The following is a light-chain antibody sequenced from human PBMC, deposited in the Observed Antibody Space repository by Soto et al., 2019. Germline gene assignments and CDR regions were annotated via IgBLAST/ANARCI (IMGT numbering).Light chain of an antibody. J-gene: IGLJ1*01. Sequence: QSVLTQPPSVSEAPRQRVTISCSGSSSNIGNNAVNWYQQLPGKAPKLLIYYDDLLPSGVSDRFSGSKSGTSASLAISGLQSEDEAEYYCCSLTTSHTYVFGSGTKVTVL. CDR2: YDD. CDR1: SSNIGNNA. CDR3: CSLTTSHTYV. V-gene: IGLV1-36*01.